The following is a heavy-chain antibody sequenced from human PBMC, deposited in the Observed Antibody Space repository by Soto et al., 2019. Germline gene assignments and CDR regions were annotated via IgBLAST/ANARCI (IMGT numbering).Heavy chain of an antibody. CDR2: IDPRDSYT. D-gene: IGHD2-2*02. CDR1: GYSFTNNW. CDR3: ARSYCLSNSCYTAYFDY. Sequence: ESLTISGKGSGYSFTNNWISWVRQMPGKGLEWMGRIDPRDSYTNYSPSFQGHVTISVDKSDNTPYLQWHSLKASDSAMYFCARSYCLSNSCYTAYFDYRGRGAPLPVS. V-gene: IGHV5-10-1*01. J-gene: IGHJ4*01.